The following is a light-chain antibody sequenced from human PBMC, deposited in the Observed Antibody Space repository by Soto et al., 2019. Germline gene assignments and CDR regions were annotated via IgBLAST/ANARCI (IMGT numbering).Light chain of an antibody. V-gene: IGLV1-51*02. J-gene: IGLJ3*02. CDR1: SSNIGNNY. Sequence: QSVLTQPPSVSADPGQKVTISCSGSSSNIGNNYVSWYQQLPGTAPKLLIYENNKRPSGIPDRFSGSKSGTSATXGITGLQTGDEADYYCGTWDSSLSAWVFGGGTQLTVL. CDR2: ENN. CDR3: GTWDSSLSAWV.